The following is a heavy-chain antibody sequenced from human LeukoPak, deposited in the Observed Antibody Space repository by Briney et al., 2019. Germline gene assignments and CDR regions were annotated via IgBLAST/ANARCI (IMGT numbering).Heavy chain of an antibody. D-gene: IGHD6-19*01. J-gene: IGHJ4*02. Sequence: TSETLSLTCTVSGGSISSYYCNWIRQPPGKGLEWIGYIYYSGSTNYNPSLKSRVTISVDTSKNQFSLKLNSVTAADTAVYYCARRGSSGWYGWGQGTLVTVSS. V-gene: IGHV4-59*01. CDR2: IYYSGST. CDR1: GGSISSYY. CDR3: ARRGSSGWYG.